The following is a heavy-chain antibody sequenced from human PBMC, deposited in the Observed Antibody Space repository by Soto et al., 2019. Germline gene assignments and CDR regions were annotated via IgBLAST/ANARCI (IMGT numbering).Heavy chain of an antibody. CDR3: ATVPPRIVVVLAEFPT. Sequence: QVQLKQSGPGLVRPSGTLSLTCRVSGTSISSSYWWAWVRQSPGKGLEWIGEIYHNGITKYNPSLKSRVSMXXDKSNNQFSLKLTSVTAADTAVYYCATVPPRIVVVLAEFPTWGQGTLVTVSS. CDR1: GTSISSSYW. CDR2: IYHNGIT. V-gene: IGHV4-4*02. D-gene: IGHD2-21*01. J-gene: IGHJ4*02.